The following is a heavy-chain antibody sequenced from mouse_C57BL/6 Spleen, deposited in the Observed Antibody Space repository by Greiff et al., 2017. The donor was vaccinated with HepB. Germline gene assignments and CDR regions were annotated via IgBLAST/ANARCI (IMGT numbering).Heavy chain of an antibody. D-gene: IGHD1-1*01. Sequence: EVQLQQSGPELVKPGASVKISCKASGYTFTDYYMNWVKQSHGKSLEWIGDINPNNGGTSYNQKFKGKATLTVDKSSSTAYMELRSLTSEDSAVYYCARREIITTVVGFDYWGQGTSLTVSS. CDR3: ARREIITTVVGFDY. CDR2: INPNNGGT. V-gene: IGHV1-26*01. J-gene: IGHJ2*02. CDR1: GYTFTDYY.